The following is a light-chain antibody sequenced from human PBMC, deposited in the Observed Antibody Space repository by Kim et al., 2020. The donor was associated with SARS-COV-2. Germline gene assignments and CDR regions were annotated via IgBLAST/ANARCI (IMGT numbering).Light chain of an antibody. CDR1: QGISDY. CDR3: LQYKSYPLT. J-gene: IGKJ1*01. CDR2: GAS. Sequence: DIQMTQSPSAMSASVGDRVTITCRASQGISDYLAWFQQKPGKVPKRLIYGASSLQSGVPSRFSGSGSGTEFTLTISSLQPEDFATYYCLQYKSYPLTFGQGTKVDIK. V-gene: IGKV1-17*03.